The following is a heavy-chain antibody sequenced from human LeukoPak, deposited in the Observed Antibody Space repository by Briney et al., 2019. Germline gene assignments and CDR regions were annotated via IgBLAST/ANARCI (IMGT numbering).Heavy chain of an antibody. CDR1: GGTFSSYA. J-gene: IGHJ5*02. CDR2: IIPIFGTA. Sequence: ASVKVSCKASGGTFSSYAISWVRQAPGQGLEWMGGIIPIFGTANYAQKFQGRVTITTDDSTSTAYMELSSLRSEDTAVYYCARWVGYCSSTSCLRNWFDPWGQGTLVTVSS. D-gene: IGHD2-2*01. V-gene: IGHV1-69*05. CDR3: ARWVGYCSSTSCLRNWFDP.